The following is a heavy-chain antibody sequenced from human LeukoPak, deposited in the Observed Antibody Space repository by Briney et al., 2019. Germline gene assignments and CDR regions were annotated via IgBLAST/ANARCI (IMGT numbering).Heavy chain of an antibody. D-gene: IGHD2-15*01. J-gene: IGHJ4*02. CDR1: GGSISSGGYY. V-gene: IGHV4-31*03. Sequence: SETLSLTCTVSGGSISSGGYYWSWIRQHPGKGLEWIGYIYYSGSTYYNPSLKSRVTISVDTPKNQFSLKLSSVTAADTAVYYCARARSVRLRLESYFDYWGQGTLVTVSS. CDR2: IYYSGST. CDR3: ARARSVRLRLESYFDY.